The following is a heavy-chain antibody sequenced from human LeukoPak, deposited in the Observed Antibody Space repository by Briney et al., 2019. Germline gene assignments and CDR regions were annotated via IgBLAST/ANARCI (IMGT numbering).Heavy chain of an antibody. CDR1: GFTFSSYE. CDR2: ISSSGFTI. J-gene: IGHJ4*02. V-gene: IGHV3-48*03. Sequence: TGGSLRLSCAASGFTFSSYEMNWVRQAPGKGLEWVSYISSSGFTIYYADSVKGRFTISRDNSKNTLYLQMNGLRAEDTAVYYCARDGGPGVGGLVYFDYWGQGTLVTVSS. CDR3: ARDGGPGVGGLVYFDY. D-gene: IGHD3/OR15-3a*01.